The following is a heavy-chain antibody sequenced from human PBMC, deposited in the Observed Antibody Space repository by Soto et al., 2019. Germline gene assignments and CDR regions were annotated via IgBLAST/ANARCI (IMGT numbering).Heavy chain of an antibody. CDR3: ARSRGSYYSNFDS. D-gene: IGHD3-10*01. V-gene: IGHV1-69*08. CDR1: ADTFTGYT. J-gene: IGHJ4*02. Sequence: QVQLVQSGAEVKKPGSSVKVSCKASADTFTGYTVTWVRQAPGQGLEWVGRVIPILGASNSAQKFQGRVTISADKSKDTAYMVLTGLTSEDRAVYYCARSRGSYYSNFDSWGQGTLVTVSS. CDR2: VIPILGAS.